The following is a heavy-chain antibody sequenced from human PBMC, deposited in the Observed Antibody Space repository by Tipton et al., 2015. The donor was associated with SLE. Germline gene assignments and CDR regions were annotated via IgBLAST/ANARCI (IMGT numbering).Heavy chain of an antibody. J-gene: IGHJ3*02. CDR3: ARSGGPYGADAFDI. CDR2: IYSSGTT. D-gene: IGHD3-16*01. CDR1: GGSITRSSNY. Sequence: TLSLTCTVSGGSITRSSNYWGWIRQTPGKGLEWIGSIYSSGTTYYNPSLKSRVTISVDTSQNQFSLKLTSVTAADTAVYYCARSGGPYGADAFDIWGQGTMVTVSS. V-gene: IGHV4-39*07.